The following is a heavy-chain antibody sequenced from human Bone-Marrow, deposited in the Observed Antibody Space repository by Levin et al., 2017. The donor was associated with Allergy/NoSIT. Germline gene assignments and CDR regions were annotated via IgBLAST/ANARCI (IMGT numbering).Heavy chain of an antibody. CDR2: INPGDSRI. V-gene: IGHV5-51*01. CDR3: ARHVGLGVVSPYLDI. Sequence: KVSCKGSEYSFTNYWIGWVRQMPGKGLEWMGIINPGDSRIKYSPSFQGLVTISVEKSISTAYLRWSSLKASDTAIYYCARHVGLGVVSPYLDIWGRGTTVTVSS. CDR1: EYSFTNYW. J-gene: IGHJ6*02. D-gene: IGHD3-3*01.